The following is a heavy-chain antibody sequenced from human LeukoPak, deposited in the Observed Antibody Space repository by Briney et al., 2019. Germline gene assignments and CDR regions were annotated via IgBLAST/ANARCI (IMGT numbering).Heavy chain of an antibody. CDR3: ARSRPVVPAAPTRRAFDI. D-gene: IGHD2-2*01. J-gene: IGHJ3*02. CDR2: INHSGST. CDR1: GGSISSSSYY. Sequence: PSETLSLTCTVSGGSISSSSYYWGWIRQPPGKGLEWIGEINHSGSTNYNPSLKSRVTISVDTSKNQFSLKLSSVTAADTAVYYCARSRPVVPAAPTRRAFDIWGQGTMVTVSS. V-gene: IGHV4-39*07.